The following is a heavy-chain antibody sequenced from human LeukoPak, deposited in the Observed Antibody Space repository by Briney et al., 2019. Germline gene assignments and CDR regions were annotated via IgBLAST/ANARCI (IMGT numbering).Heavy chain of an antibody. CDR2: INHSGST. J-gene: IGHJ4*02. D-gene: IGHD6-13*01. CDR3: ARGRSDLRIAAAGTGDY. CDR1: X. Sequence: XXXWIRQPPGKGLEWIGEINHSGSTNYNPSLKSRVTISVDTSKNQFSLKLSSVTAADTAVYYCARGRSDLRIAAAGTGDYWGQGTLVTVSS. V-gene: IGHV4-34*01.